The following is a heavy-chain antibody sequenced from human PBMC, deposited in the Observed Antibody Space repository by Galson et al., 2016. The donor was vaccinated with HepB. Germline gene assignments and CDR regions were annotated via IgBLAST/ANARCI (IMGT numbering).Heavy chain of an antibody. J-gene: IGHJ4*02. V-gene: IGHV3-43D*03. D-gene: IGHD5-18*01. CDR1: GFTFDGYA. Sequence: SLRLSCAASGFTFDGYAMHWVRQAPGKGLEWVSLISWDGGNTYYADSVKGRFTISRDKRKNSLYLQMNSLRAEDTALYYCAKAVTGYSYGYTDYWGQGTLVTVSS. CDR2: ISWDGGNT. CDR3: AKAVTGYSYGYTDY.